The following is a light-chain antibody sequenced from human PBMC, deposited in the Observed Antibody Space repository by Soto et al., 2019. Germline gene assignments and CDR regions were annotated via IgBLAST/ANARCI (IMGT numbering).Light chain of an antibody. Sequence: ETVLTQSPATLSLSPWERATLSCRASQSISSYLAWYQHKPGQAPRLLIYDASNRATGIPARFSGSGSGTDFTLTISSLEPEDSAVYYCQQRSNWLFGPGTKVDIK. CDR1: QSISSY. J-gene: IGKJ3*01. V-gene: IGKV3-11*01. CDR3: QQRSNWL. CDR2: DAS.